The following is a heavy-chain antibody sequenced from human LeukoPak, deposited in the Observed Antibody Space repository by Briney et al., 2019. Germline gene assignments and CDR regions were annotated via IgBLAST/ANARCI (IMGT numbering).Heavy chain of an antibody. V-gene: IGHV1-69*01. CDR2: IIPIFGTA. CDR1: GGTFSSYA. CDR3: ARLIYGDYVRYYYYYGMDV. J-gene: IGHJ6*02. D-gene: IGHD4-17*01. Sequence: PLASVKVSCKASGGTFSSYAISWVRQAPGQGLEWMGGIIPIFGTANYAQKFQGRVTITADESTSTAYMELSSLRSEDTAVYYCARLIYGDYVRYYYYYGMDVWGQGTTVTVSS.